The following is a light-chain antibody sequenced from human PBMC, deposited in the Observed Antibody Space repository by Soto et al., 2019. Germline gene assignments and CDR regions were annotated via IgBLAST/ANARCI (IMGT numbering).Light chain of an antibody. CDR3: QSYASDRSRCV. V-gene: IGLV1-40*01. CDR1: SSNIGAGYD. Sequence: QSVLTQPPSVSGAPGQRVTISCTGSSSNIGAGYDVHWYQQLPGTAPKLLIYGNSNRPSGVPDRFSVSKSGTSASLAITGLQPEDEAEYYYQSYASDRSRCVFGAGTKLTVL. J-gene: IGLJ2*01. CDR2: GNS.